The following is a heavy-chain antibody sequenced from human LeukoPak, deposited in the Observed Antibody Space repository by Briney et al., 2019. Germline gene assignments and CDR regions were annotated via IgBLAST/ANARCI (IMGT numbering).Heavy chain of an antibody. CDR1: GFTFSDYY. CDR2: ISSSGSTI. J-gene: IGHJ1*01. V-gene: IGHV3-11*04. D-gene: IGHD3-3*01. Sequence: GGSLRLSCAASGFTFSDYYMSWIRQARGKGLEWVSYISSSGSTIYYADSVKGRFTISRDNGKNSLYLQMNSLRAEDTAVYYCGSGLGSVTIFGVVLWGQGTLVTVSS. CDR3: GSGLGSVTIFGVVL.